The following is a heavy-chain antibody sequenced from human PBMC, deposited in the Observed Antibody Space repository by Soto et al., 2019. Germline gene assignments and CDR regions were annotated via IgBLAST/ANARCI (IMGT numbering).Heavy chain of an antibody. CDR2: IKQDGSEK. V-gene: IGHV3-7*05. Sequence: PGGSLRLSCAASGFTFSSLWMSWVRQAPGKGLEWVANIKQDGSEKYYVDSVKGRFTISRDNAKNSLYLQMNSLKTEDTAVYYCTRDVSGWYNWFDPRGQGTLVTVSS. CDR3: TRDVSGWYNWFDP. J-gene: IGHJ5*02. CDR1: GFTFSSLW. D-gene: IGHD6-19*01.